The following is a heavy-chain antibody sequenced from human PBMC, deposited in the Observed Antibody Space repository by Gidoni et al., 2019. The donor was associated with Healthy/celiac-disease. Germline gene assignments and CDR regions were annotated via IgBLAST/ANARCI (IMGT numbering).Heavy chain of an antibody. CDR1: GFTVSSNY. CDR2: IYSGGST. J-gene: IGHJ4*02. CDR3: ASHYYDSSGYYRHFDY. V-gene: IGHV3-53*04. Sequence: EVQLVESGGGLVQPGGSLRLSGAASGFTVSSNYMSWVRQAPGKGLEWVSVIYSGGSTYYADSVKGRFTISRHNSKNTLYLQMNSLRAEDTAVYYCASHYYDSSGYYRHFDYWGQGTLVTVSS. D-gene: IGHD3-22*01.